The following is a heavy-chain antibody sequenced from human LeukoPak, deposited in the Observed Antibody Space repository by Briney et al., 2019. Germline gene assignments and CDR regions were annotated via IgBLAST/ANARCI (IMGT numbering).Heavy chain of an antibody. J-gene: IGHJ4*02. Sequence: GESLKISCKGSGYSFTSYWIGWVRQMPGKGLEWMGIIYPGDSDTRYSPSFQGQVTISADKSISTAYLQWSSLKASDTAMYYCARRTTYCSGGSCYHYFDYWGQGTLVTASS. V-gene: IGHV5-51*01. CDR3: ARRTTYCSGGSCYHYFDY. CDR1: GYSFTSYW. D-gene: IGHD2-15*01. CDR2: IYPGDSDT.